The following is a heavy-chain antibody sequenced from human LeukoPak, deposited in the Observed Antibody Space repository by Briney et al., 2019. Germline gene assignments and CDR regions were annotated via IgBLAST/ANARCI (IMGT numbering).Heavy chain of an antibody. CDR2: IRSNGRDT. Sequence: GGSLRLSCAASGFTSREYSMSWVRQAPGKGLEWVSNIRSNGRDTYYIDSVKGRFTISRDNSKNTVYLEMNSLRAGDSAVYYCAKGGYTTWFDPWGQGTLVTVSS. CDR1: GFTSREYS. CDR3: AKGGYTTWFDP. V-gene: IGHV3-23*01. J-gene: IGHJ5*02. D-gene: IGHD2-15*01.